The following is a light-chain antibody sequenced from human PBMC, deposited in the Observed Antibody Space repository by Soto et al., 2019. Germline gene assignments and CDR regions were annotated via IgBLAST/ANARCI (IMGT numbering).Light chain of an antibody. CDR3: QQRSNWPRLT. Sequence: EIVLTQSPATLSLSPGERATLSCRASQSVCSYLAWYQQKPGQAPRLLIYDASNRATGIPVRFSGSGSGTDFPLTISSLEPEDFAVYYCQQRSNWPRLTFGGGTKVEIK. J-gene: IGKJ4*01. CDR2: DAS. V-gene: IGKV3-11*01. CDR1: QSVCSY.